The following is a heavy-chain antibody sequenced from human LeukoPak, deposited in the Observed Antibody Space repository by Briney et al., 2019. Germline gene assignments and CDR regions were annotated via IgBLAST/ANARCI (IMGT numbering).Heavy chain of an antibody. CDR1: GFTFSSYA. V-gene: IGHV3-23*01. Sequence: GGSLRLSCAASGFTFSSYAMSWVRQAPGKGLEWVSTIRGSGGSTFYADSVRGRFTISRDNSKNTLYLQMNSLRVEDTAVYYCAKGVARFGYGALLDYWGQGTLVTVSS. D-gene: IGHD4/OR15-4a*01. CDR3: AKGVARFGYGALLDY. CDR2: IRGSGGST. J-gene: IGHJ4*02.